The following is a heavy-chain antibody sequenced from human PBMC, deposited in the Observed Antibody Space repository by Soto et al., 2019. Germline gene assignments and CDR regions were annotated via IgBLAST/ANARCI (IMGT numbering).Heavy chain of an antibody. Sequence: EVQLVESGGGLVQPGGSLRLSCAASGFTFSAYSMIWVRQAPGKGLEWISYIRTSPTTIHYADSVKGRFTISRDNAKNSLSLQMNSLRAEDTAIYYCARDYHYAFDFWGQGTLVTVSS. D-gene: IGHD2-2*01. J-gene: IGHJ4*02. CDR3: ARDYHYAFDF. CDR1: GFTFSAYS. V-gene: IGHV3-48*01. CDR2: IRTSPTTI.